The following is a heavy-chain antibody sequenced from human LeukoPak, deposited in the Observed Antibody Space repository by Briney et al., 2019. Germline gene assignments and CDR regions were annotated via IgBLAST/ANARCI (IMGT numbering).Heavy chain of an antibody. D-gene: IGHD3-10*01. CDR2: INPSGGST. J-gene: IGHJ4*02. CDR1: GYTFTSYY. V-gene: IGHV1-46*01. Sequence: GASVKISCKASGYTFTSYYMSWVRQAPGQGLEWMGIINPSGGSTTYTQKFQSRVTMTRDTSTRIVYMELSSLKSEDTAVYYCARGGGYGSGPYWGQGTLVTVSS. CDR3: ARGGGYGSGPY.